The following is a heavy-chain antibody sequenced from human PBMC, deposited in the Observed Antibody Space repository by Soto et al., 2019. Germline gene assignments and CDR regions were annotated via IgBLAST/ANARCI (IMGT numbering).Heavy chain of an antibody. D-gene: IGHD1-1*01. CDR3: ARDGSRGYDMDV. CDR2: ISNTARTI. CDR1: GFDFSNYN. Sequence: PGGSLRLSCAGSGFDFSNYNMDWVRQAPGKGLEWISYISNTARTIFYADSVKGRFTISRDNARNSLFLQMNSLRDEDTAVYYCARDGSRGYDMDVWGQGTTVTAP. J-gene: IGHJ6*02. V-gene: IGHV3-48*02.